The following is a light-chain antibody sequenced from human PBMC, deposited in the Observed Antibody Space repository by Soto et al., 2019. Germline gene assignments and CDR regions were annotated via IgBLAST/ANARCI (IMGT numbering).Light chain of an antibody. CDR2: GNH. CDR1: SSNIGAGYD. Sequence: QSVLTQPPSVSGAPGQRVTISCTGSSSNIGAGYDVHWYQQLPGTAPKLLIYGNHNRPSGVPDRFSGSKSGTSASLAITGLQAEDEADYYCQSYDSSLSGTVFGGGTNLTVL. V-gene: IGLV1-40*01. CDR3: QSYDSSLSGTV. J-gene: IGLJ3*02.